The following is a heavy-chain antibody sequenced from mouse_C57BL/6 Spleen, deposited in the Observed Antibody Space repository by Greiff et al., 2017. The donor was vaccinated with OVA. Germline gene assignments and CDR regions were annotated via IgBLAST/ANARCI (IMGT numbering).Heavy chain of an antibody. CDR3: ARQEGGNYGFAY. J-gene: IGHJ3*01. D-gene: IGHD2-1*01. CDR2: ISGGGGST. CDR1: GFTFSSYT. Sequence: EVHLVESGGGLVRPGGSLKLSCAASGFTFSSYTMSWVRQTPEKGLEWVATISGGGGSTYYPDSVKGRFTISRDNAKNTLYLQMSSLRSEDTALYYCARQEGGNYGFAYWGQGTLVTVSA. V-gene: IGHV5-9*01.